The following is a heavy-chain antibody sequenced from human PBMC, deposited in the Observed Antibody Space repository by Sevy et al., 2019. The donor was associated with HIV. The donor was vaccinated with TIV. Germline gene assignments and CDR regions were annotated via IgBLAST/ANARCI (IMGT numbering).Heavy chain of an antibody. J-gene: IGHJ5*02. CDR3: ARGRTRYDFWSGYYSPHEADNWFDP. V-gene: IGHV4-61*01. CDR1: GGSVSSGSYY. D-gene: IGHD3-3*01. CDR2: IYYSGST. Sequence: SETLSLTCTVSGGSVSSGSYYWSWIRQPPGKGLEWIGYIYYSGSTNYNPSLKSRVTISVDTSKNQFSLKLSSVTAADTAVYYCARGRTRYDFWSGYYSPHEADNWFDPWGQGTLVTVSS.